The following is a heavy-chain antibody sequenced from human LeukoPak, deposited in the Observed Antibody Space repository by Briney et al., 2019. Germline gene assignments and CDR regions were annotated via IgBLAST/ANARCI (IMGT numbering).Heavy chain of an antibody. CDR3: ARDYADYVGYFFFDY. CDR1: GFTFSSYG. V-gene: IGHV3-30*02. CDR2: LKNDGSSK. Sequence: GGSLRLSCAASGFTFSSYGMCWVRQAPGKGLEWVVFLKNDGSSKYYADSVKGRFTISRDNSKNTLYLQMNSLRAEDTAVYYCARDYADYVGYFFFDYWGQGTLVTVSS. D-gene: IGHD4-17*01. J-gene: IGHJ4*02.